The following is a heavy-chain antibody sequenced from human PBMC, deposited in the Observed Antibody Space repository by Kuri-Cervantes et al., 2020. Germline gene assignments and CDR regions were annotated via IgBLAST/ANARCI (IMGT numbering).Heavy chain of an antibody. D-gene: IGHD3-10*01. V-gene: IGHV4-31*01. CDR3: ARDLAGGWFDP. CDR1: GGSISSYY. J-gene: IGHJ5*02. Sequence: SETLSLTCTVSGGSISSYYWSWIRQHPGKGLEWIGYIYYSGSTYYNPSLKSLVTISVDTSKNQFSLKLSSVTAADTAVYYCARDLAGGWFDPWGQGTLVTVSS. CDR2: IYYSGST.